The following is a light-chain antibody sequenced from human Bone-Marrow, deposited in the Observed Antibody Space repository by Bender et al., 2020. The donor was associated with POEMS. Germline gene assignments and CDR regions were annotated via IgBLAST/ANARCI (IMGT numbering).Light chain of an antibody. J-gene: IGLJ3*02. V-gene: IGLV2-11*01. CDR2: NVN. Sequence: QSALTQPRSVSGSPGQSVTISCTGTGSDIGGYDYVSWYQQHPDKAPTVIIFNVNQRPSRVPDRFSASKSGNTSSLTISGLQAEDEADYYCSSYTSSGSSWLFGGGTKLTVL. CDR3: SSYTSSGSSWL. CDR1: GSDIGGYDY.